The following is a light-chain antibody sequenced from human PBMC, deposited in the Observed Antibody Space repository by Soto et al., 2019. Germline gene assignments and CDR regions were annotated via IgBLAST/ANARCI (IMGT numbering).Light chain of an antibody. CDR2: EAS. Sequence: EIVLTQSPATLSLSPGERATLSCRASQTASSSLAWYQQKPGQAPRLLIYEASNRATGIPARFSGSGSGADFTLTISSLEPEDFALYYCQQHINWPLTFGGGTKV. J-gene: IGKJ4*01. CDR3: QQHINWPLT. CDR1: QTASSS. V-gene: IGKV3-11*01.